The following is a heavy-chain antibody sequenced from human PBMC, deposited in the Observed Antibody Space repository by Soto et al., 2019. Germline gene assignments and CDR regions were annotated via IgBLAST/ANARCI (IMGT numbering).Heavy chain of an antibody. CDR2: ISAYNGNT. Sequence: QVQLVQSGAEVKKPGASVKVSCKASGYTFTSYGISWVRQAPGQGLEWMGWISAYNGNTNYAQKLQGRVTMTADTSTSTADMELRSLRSDDTAVYYCARVGKLGYYYDYMDVWGKGTTVTVSS. J-gene: IGHJ6*03. V-gene: IGHV1-18*01. CDR1: GYTFTSYG. D-gene: IGHD3-10*01. CDR3: ARVGKLGYYYDYMDV.